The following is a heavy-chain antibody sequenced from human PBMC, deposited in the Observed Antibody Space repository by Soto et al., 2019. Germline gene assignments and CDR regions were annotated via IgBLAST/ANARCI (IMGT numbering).Heavy chain of an antibody. V-gene: IGHV1-18*01. J-gene: IGHJ4*02. CDR3: ARVRNYDFWSGYYTGDY. D-gene: IGHD3-3*01. Sequence: ASVKVSCKASGYTFTSYGIGWVRQAPGQGLEWMGWISAYNGNTNYAQKLQGRVTMTTDTSTSTAYMELRSLRSDDTAVYYCARVRNYDFWSGYYTGDYWGQGTLVTVSS. CDR2: ISAYNGNT. CDR1: GYTFTSYG.